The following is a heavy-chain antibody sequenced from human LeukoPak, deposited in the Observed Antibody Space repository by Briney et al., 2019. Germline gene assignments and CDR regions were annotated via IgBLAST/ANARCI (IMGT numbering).Heavy chain of an antibody. J-gene: IGHJ4*02. CDR2: ISSSSSTI. CDR1: GFTFSSYS. V-gene: IGHV3-48*04. Sequence: GGSLRLSCAASGFTFSSYSMNWVRQAPGKGLEWVSYISSSSSTIYYADSVKGRFTISRDNAKNSLYLQMNSLRAEDTAVYYCARDTGSQDSSSWYGAVDYWGQGTLVTVSS. CDR3: ARDTGSQDSSSWYGAVDY. D-gene: IGHD6-13*01.